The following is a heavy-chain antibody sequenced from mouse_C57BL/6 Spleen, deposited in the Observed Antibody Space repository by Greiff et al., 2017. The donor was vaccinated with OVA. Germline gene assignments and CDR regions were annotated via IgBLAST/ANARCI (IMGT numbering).Heavy chain of an antibody. CDR3: ARHEGPFDY. Sequence: EVQLVESGGGLVKPGGSLKLSCAASGFTFSDYGMHWVRQAPEQGLEWVAYISRGSSTIYYADTVKGRFTLSRDNAKNTLFLQMASLRSEDTAMYYCARHEGPFDYWGQGTTLTVSS. D-gene: IGHD3-3*01. J-gene: IGHJ2*01. V-gene: IGHV5-17*01. CDR1: GFTFSDYG. CDR2: ISRGSSTI.